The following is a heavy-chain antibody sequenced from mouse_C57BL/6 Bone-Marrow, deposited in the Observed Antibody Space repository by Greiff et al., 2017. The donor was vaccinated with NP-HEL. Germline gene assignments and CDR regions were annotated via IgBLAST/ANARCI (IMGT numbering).Heavy chain of an antibody. CDR2: ISNGGGST. V-gene: IGHV5-12*01. Sequence: EVKVVESGGGLVQPGGSLKLSCAASGFTFSDYYMYWVRQTPEKRLEWVAYISNGGGSTYYPDTVKGRFTISRDNAKNTLYLQMSRLKSEDTAMYYCARLDSNYVYWYFDGWGTGTTVTVSS. CDR3: ARLDSNYVYWYFDG. CDR1: GFTFSDYY. J-gene: IGHJ1*03. D-gene: IGHD2-5*01.